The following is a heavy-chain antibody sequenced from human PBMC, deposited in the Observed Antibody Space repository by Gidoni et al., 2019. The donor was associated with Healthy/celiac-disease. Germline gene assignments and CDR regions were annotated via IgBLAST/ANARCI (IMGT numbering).Heavy chain of an antibody. V-gene: IGHV3-74*01. D-gene: IGHD3-22*01. CDR3: ARDLGGYYWYFDL. CDR2: ISSDGSST. CDR1: GFISSRYW. Sequence: EVQLVEFGGALVQPGGSLRLTCAASGFISSRYWMHRVRQAPGKGLVRVSRISSDGSSTSYADSVKGRFTISRDNAKNTLYLQMNSLRAEDTAVYYCARDLGGYYWYFDLWGRGTLVTVSS. J-gene: IGHJ2*01.